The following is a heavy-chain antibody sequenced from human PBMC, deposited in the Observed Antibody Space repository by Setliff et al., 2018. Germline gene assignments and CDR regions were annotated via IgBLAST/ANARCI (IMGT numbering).Heavy chain of an antibody. D-gene: IGHD3-3*02. Sequence: SETLSLTCSVSGGSISSYYWSWIRQPPGKGLEWIGYIDYSGSTNYNPSLKSRVTISLDTFKNQFSLQLSSVTAADTAVYYCARDGLGAFSLRSMDVWGKGTTVTVSS. J-gene: IGHJ6*04. CDR3: ARDGLGAFSLRSMDV. CDR2: IDYSGST. CDR1: GGSISSYY. V-gene: IGHV4-59*01.